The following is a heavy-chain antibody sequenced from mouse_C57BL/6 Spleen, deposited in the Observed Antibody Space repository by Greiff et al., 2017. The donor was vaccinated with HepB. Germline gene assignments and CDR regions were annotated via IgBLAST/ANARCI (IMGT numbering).Heavy chain of an antibody. J-gene: IGHJ3*01. Sequence: QVQLQQSGPELVKPGASVKISCKASGYSFTSYYIHWVKQRPGQGLEWIGWIYPGSGNTKYNEKFKGKATLTADTSSSTAYMQLSSLTSEDSAVYYWARCPLYYYGTAWFAYWGQGTLVTVSA. CDR2: IYPGSGNT. CDR3: ARCPLYYYGTAWFAY. V-gene: IGHV1-66*01. CDR1: GYSFTSYY. D-gene: IGHD1-1*01.